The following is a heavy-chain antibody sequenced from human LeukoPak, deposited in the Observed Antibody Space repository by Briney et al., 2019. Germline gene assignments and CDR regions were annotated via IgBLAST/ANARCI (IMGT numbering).Heavy chain of an antibody. J-gene: IGHJ3*02. V-gene: IGHV4-34*01. CDR2: INHSGST. D-gene: IGHD2-8*02. Sequence: PSETLSLTCAVYGGSFSGYYWSWIRQPPGKGLEWIGEINHSGSTNYSPSLKSRVTISVDTSKNQFSLKLSSVTAADTAVYYCARAGYCTGGVCYPDAFDIWGQGTMVTVSS. CDR1: GGSFSGYY. CDR3: ARAGYCTGGVCYPDAFDI.